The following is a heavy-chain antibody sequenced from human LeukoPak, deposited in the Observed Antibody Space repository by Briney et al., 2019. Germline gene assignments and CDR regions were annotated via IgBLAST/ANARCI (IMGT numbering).Heavy chain of an antibody. CDR2: IYYSGGT. Sequence: SETLSLTCTVSGSSISSSRYYWGWIRQPPGKGLEWIGSIYYSGGTSYNPSLKSRVTISVDTSKNQFSLKLSSVTAADTAVYYCARGLDDYGDQNWFDPWGQGTLVTVSS. CDR1: GSSISSSRYY. CDR3: ARGLDDYGDQNWFDP. V-gene: IGHV4-39*07. D-gene: IGHD4-17*01. J-gene: IGHJ5*02.